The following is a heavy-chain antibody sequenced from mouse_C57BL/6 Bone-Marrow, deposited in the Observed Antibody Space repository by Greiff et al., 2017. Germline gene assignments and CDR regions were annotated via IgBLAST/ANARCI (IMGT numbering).Heavy chain of an antibody. V-gene: IGHV1-80*01. CDR1: GYAFSSYW. CDR3: ARWLYYWFAY. Sequence: LQQSGASVKISCKASGYAFSSYWMNWVKQRPGKGLEWIGQIYPGDGDTNYNEKFKGKATFTADTSSNTAYMQLSSLTTEDSAIYYCARWLYYWFAYWGQGTLVTGSA. J-gene: IGHJ3*01. D-gene: IGHD1-1*01. CDR2: IYPGDGDT.